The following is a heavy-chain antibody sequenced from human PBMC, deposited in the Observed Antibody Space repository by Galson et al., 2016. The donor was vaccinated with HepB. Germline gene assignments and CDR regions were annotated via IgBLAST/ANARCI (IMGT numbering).Heavy chain of an antibody. Sequence: SVKVSCKASGYTFTSHDINWVRQASGQGLEWMGWMNPNSGQTAYAQMFKGRVSVTRNTSTSTAYMELSSLRSEDTAVYYCARAYDYYETSGYYRGGDFDSWGQGTLVTVSS. V-gene: IGHV1-8*01. CDR3: ARAYDYYETSGYYRGGDFDS. J-gene: IGHJ4*02. D-gene: IGHD3-22*01. CDR2: MNPNSGQT. CDR1: GYTFTSHD.